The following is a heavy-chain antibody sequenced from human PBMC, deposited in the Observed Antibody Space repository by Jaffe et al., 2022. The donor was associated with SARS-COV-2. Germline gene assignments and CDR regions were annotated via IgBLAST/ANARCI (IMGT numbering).Heavy chain of an antibody. CDR1: GFTFNNYW. J-gene: IGHJ4*02. CDR2: IKLDGSER. D-gene: IGHD4-17*01. V-gene: IGHV3-7*01. Sequence: EVQLVESGGGLVQPGGSLRLSCAASGFTFNNYWMSWVRQAPGKGLEWVANIKLDGSERYYVDSVRGRFTISRDNAKNSLYLQMNSLRAEDTAVYYCASSSPVTTPTGFWGQGTLVAVSS. CDR3: ASSSPVTTPTGF.